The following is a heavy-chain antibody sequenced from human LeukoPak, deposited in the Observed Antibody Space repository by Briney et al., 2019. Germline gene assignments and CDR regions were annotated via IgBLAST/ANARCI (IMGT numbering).Heavy chain of an antibody. CDR2: ISYDGSNK. CDR1: GFTFSSYG. D-gene: IGHD6-13*01. V-gene: IGHV3-30*03. J-gene: IGHJ4*02. CDR3: ASDSRYSRNFDY. Sequence: GGSLRLSCAASGFTFSSYGMHWVRQAPGKGLEWVAVISYDGSNKYYADSVKGRFTISRDNSKNTLYLQMNSLRAEDTAVYYCASDSRYSRNFDYWGQGTLVTVSS.